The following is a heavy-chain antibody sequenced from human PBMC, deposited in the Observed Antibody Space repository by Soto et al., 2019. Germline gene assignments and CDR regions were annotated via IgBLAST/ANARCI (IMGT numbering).Heavy chain of an antibody. CDR1: GFSLSTSGVG. Sequence: SGPTLVNPTQTLTLTCTFSGFSLSTSGVGVGWIRQPPGKALEWLALIYWNDDKRYSPSLKSRLTITKDTSKNHVVLTMTNMDPVDTATYYCAHLVPSSSWPYYYYYYGMDVWGQGTTVTVSS. D-gene: IGHD6-13*01. J-gene: IGHJ6*02. CDR2: IYWNDDK. CDR3: AHLVPSSSWPYYYYYYGMDV. V-gene: IGHV2-5*01.